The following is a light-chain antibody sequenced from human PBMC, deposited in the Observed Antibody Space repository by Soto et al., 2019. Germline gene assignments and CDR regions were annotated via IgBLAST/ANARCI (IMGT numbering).Light chain of an antibody. CDR3: QQRSNWPLT. CDR1: QSVSSN. CDR2: GAS. Sequence: EIVMTQSPATLSVSPGARAPLSCRARQSVSSNLAWYQQKPGQAPRLLIYGASTRATGIPARFSGSGSGTEFTLTISSLQSEDFAVYYCQQRSNWPLTFGGGTKVDIK. J-gene: IGKJ4*01. V-gene: IGKV3-15*01.